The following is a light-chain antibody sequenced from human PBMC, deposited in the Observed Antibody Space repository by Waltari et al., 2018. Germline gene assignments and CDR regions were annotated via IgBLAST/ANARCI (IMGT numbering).Light chain of an antibody. CDR3: AAWDDSLNGRV. V-gene: IGLV1-44*01. J-gene: IGLJ3*02. CDR1: SSNIGSNT. Sequence: QSVLTQPPSASGTPGQRVTISCSGSSSNIGSNTVNWYQQLPGTAPKLLIYSNNRRPSGVPARFSGSKSGTSASRAISGLQSEDEADYYCAAWDDSLNGRVFGGGTKLTVL. CDR2: SNN.